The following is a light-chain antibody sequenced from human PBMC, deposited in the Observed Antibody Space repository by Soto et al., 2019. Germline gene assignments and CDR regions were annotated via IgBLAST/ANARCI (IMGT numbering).Light chain of an antibody. CDR3: SSLTSNRIYV. V-gene: IGLV2-14*03. CDR1: HXDIGTYDY. CDR2: GVT. Sequence: QSVLTQPTSVSGSPGQSITNSCTGNHXDIGTYDYVSWYQQHPGRAPRLLIHGVTTRPSGISDRFSASKSGLTASLTISGLQPEDEADYYCSSLTSNRIYVFGPGTKVTVL. J-gene: IGLJ1*01.